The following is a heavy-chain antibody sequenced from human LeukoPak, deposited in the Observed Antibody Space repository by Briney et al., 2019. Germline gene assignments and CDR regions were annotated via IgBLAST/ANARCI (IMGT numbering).Heavy chain of an antibody. CDR3: AADPSYSSGYRYYFDY. D-gene: IGHD3-22*01. CDR2: IVVGSGNT. V-gene: IGHV1-58*01. CDR1: GFTFISSA. Sequence: SVKVSCKTSGFTFISSAVQWVRQARGQRLEWIGWIVVGSGNTNYAQKFQERVTITRDMSTSTAYMELSSLRSEDTAVYYCAADPSYSSGYRYYFDYWGQRTLVTVSS. J-gene: IGHJ4*02.